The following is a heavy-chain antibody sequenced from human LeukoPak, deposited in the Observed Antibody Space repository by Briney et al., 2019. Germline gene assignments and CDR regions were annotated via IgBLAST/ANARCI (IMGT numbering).Heavy chain of an antibody. V-gene: IGHV3-11*01. CDR3: ARDLGTTIGRGYFDY. D-gene: IGHD3-22*01. CDR2: ISSSGSTI. Sequence: GGSLRLSCAASRFTFSDYYMSWIRQAPGKGLEWVSYISSSGSTIFYADSVKGRFTISRDNAKNSLYLQMNSLRAEDTAVYYCARDLGTTIGRGYFDYWGQGTLVTVSS. J-gene: IGHJ4*02. CDR1: RFTFSDYY.